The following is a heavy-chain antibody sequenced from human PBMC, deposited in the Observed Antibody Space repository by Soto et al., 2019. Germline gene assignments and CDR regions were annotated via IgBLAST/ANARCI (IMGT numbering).Heavy chain of an antibody. J-gene: IGHJ4*02. Sequence: ASVKVSCKASGGTFSSYAISWVRQAPGQGLEWMGGIIPIFGTANYAQKFQGRVTITADESTSTAYMELSSLRSEDTAVYYCARDGYSSSWYQRPYYFDYWGQGTLVTVSS. V-gene: IGHV1-69*13. CDR2: IIPIFGTA. D-gene: IGHD6-13*01. CDR3: ARDGYSSSWYQRPYYFDY. CDR1: GGTFSSYA.